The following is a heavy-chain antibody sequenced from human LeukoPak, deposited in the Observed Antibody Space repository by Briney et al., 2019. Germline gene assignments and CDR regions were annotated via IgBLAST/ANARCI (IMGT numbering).Heavy chain of an antibody. D-gene: IGHD2-15*01. J-gene: IGHJ4*02. Sequence: GGSLRLSCAASGFTFSSYGMSWVRQAPGKGLEWVSAISGSGGSTYYADSVKGRFTISRDNSKNTLYLQMNSLRAEDTAVYFCAKSPVSSCRGSFCYPFDYWGQGNLVTVSS. CDR3: AKSPVSSCRGSFCYPFDY. V-gene: IGHV3-23*01. CDR2: ISGSGGST. CDR1: GFTFSSYG.